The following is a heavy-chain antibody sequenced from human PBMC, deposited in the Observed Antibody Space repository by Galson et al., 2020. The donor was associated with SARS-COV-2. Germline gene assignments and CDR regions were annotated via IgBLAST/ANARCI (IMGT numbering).Heavy chain of an antibody. CDR2: VYDSGST. CDR1: SDSISSYY. D-gene: IGHD3-10*01. J-gene: IGHJ6*02. Sequence: SETLSLTCSVSSDSISSYYWSWIRRPPGKGLEWIGYVYDSGSTNYNPYLKSRVTMSLDTSKNQLSLNLRSVTAAATAVYYCARSLLLWFGVSLSDHCMDVCGRGTTVTGSS. V-gene: IGHV4-59*01. CDR3: ARSLLLWFGVSLSDHCMDV.